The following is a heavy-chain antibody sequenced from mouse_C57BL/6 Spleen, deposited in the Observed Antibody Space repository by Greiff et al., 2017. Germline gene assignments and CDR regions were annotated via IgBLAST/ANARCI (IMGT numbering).Heavy chain of an antibody. J-gene: IGHJ2*01. Sequence: VQLQQSGPELVKPGASVKISCKASGYTFTDYYMNWVKQSHGKSLEWIGDINPNNGGTSYNQKFKGKATLTVDKSSSTAYMELRSLTSEDSAVYYCAREGGPYDYDNYWGQGTTLTVSS. CDR3: AREGGPYDYDNY. D-gene: IGHD2-4*01. V-gene: IGHV1-26*01. CDR1: GYTFTDYY. CDR2: INPNNGGT.